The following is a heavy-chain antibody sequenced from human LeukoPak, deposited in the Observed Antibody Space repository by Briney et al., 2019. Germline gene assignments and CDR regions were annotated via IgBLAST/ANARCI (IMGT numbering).Heavy chain of an antibody. D-gene: IGHD1-20*01. CDR2: IYSGGTT. CDR1: GFTVSSNY. CDR3: ARANWNDDAFDI. Sequence: GGSLRLYCAASGFTVSSNYMSWVRQAPGSGLEWVSVIYSGGTTYYADSVKGRFTISRDNSKNTLYLQMNSLRADDTAVYYCARANWNDDAFDIWGQGTMVTVS. J-gene: IGHJ3*02. V-gene: IGHV3-66*01.